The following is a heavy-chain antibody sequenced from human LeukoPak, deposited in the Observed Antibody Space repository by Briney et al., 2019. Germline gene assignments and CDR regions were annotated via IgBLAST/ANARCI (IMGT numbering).Heavy chain of an antibody. Sequence: ASVKVSCKASGYTFTSYDINWVRQATGQGLEWTGWISAYNGNTNYAQKLQGRVTMSTDTSTSTAYMELRSLRSDDTAVYYCARSPPVSTNWFDPWGQGTLVTVSS. J-gene: IGHJ5*02. V-gene: IGHV1-18*01. CDR2: ISAYNGNT. CDR1: GYTFTSYD. CDR3: ARSPPVSTNWFDP.